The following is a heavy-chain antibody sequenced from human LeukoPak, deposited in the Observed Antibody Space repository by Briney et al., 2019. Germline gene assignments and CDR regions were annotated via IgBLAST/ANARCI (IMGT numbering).Heavy chain of an antibody. CDR1: GGSISSGSYY. V-gene: IGHV4-61*02. D-gene: IGHD6-13*01. CDR3: AREGAAAGYYYYYYMDV. Sequence: PSQTLSLTYTVSGGSISSGSYYWSWIRQPAGKGLEWIGRIYTSGSTNYNPSLKSRVTISVDTSKNQFSLKLSSVTAADTAVYYCAREGAAAGYYYYYYMDVWGKGTTVTISS. J-gene: IGHJ6*03. CDR2: IYTSGST.